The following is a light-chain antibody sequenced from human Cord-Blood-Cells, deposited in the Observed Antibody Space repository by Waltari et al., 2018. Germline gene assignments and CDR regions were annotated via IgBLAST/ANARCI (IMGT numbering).Light chain of an antibody. J-gene: IGKJ1*01. CDR2: DAS. CDR1: QDISNY. Sequence: DIQMTQSPSSLSASVGDRVTITCQASQDISNYLNWYQQKPGKAPKLLIYDASNLETGVPSRVSGSGSGTDFTLTISSLQPEDFATYYCLQDYNYPWTFGQGTKVEIK. CDR3: LQDYNYPWT. V-gene: IGKV1-33*01.